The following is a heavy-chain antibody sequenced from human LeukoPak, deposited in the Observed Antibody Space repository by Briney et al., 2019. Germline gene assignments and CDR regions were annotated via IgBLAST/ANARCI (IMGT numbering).Heavy chain of an antibody. CDR2: IRYDGSDK. D-gene: IGHD2-2*01. CDR1: GLTFGSYG. V-gene: IGHV3-30*02. J-gene: IGHJ6*02. CDR3: AKDRVYCSSTSCYGDYYYYGMDV. Sequence: GGSLRLSCAASGLTFGSYGMHWVRQAPGNGLEWVTFIRYDGSDKYYADSVKGRFTISRDNSKRTLYLQMNSLRAEDTAVYYCAKDRVYCSSTSCYGDYYYYGMDVWGQGTTVTVSS.